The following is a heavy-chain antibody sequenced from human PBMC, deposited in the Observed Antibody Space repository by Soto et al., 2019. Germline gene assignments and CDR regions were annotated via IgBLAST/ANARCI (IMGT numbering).Heavy chain of an antibody. Sequence: VKVSCKASGYPFTSYGISWVRQAPGQGLEWMGWISAYNGNTNYAQKLQGRVTMTTDTSTSTAYMELRSLRSDDTAVYYCATTEVFVESRYYDSIGYYPDAFDICGRGTLVTVS. CDR2: ISAYNGNT. J-gene: IGHJ3*02. V-gene: IGHV1-18*04. CDR1: GYPFTSYG. D-gene: IGHD3-22*01. CDR3: ATTEVFVESRYYDSIGYYPDAFDI.